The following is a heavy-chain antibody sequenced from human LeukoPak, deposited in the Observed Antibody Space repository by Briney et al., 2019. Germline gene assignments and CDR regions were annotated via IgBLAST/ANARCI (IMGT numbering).Heavy chain of an antibody. V-gene: IGHV3-66*01. D-gene: IGHD1-1*01. CDR1: GITVSSNY. CDR3: ARERTGSDAFDI. Sequence: GGSLRLSCAASGITVSSNYMSWVRQAPGKGLEWVSVIYSGGSTYYADSVKGRFTISRDNSKNTLYLQMNSLRAEDTAVYYCARERTGSDAFDIWGQGTMVTVSS. J-gene: IGHJ3*02. CDR2: IYSGGST.